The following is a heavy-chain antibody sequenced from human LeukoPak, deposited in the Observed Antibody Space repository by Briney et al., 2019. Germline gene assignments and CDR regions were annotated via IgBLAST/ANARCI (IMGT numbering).Heavy chain of an antibody. CDR2: ISWNSGSI. Sequence: GRSLRLSCAASGFTFDDYAMDWVRQAPGKGLEWVSGISWNSGSIGYADSVKGRFTISRDNAKNSLYLQMNSLRAEDMALYYCAKEGRDVYFDYWGQGTLVTVSS. J-gene: IGHJ4*02. CDR3: AKEGRDVYFDY. V-gene: IGHV3-9*03. CDR1: GFTFDDYA.